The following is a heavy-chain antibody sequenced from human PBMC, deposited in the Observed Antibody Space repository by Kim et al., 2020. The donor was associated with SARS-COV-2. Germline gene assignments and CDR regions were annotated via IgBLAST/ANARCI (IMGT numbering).Heavy chain of an antibody. Sequence: GGSLRLSCAASGFTFSSYAMHWVRQAPGKGLEYVSAISSNGGSTYYANSVKGRFTISRDNSKNTLYLQMGSLRAEDMAVYYCARQNYYYYGMDVWGQGTTVTVSS. CDR1: GFTFSSYA. CDR3: ARQNYYYYGMDV. CDR2: ISSNGGST. J-gene: IGHJ6*02. V-gene: IGHV3-64*01.